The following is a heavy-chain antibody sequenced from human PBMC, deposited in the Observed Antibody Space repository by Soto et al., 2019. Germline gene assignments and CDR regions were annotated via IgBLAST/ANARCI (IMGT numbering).Heavy chain of an antibody. CDR3: ATSQKGYNWNYFDH. CDR2: VFYTGFT. J-gene: IGHJ4*02. D-gene: IGHD1-20*01. Sequence: SETLSLTCAVSGASISGSYYYWAWLLQSPGKGPEWIGSVFYTGFTSYNPSLESRVSVSVDTSKSQFSLKLSAVTAADTAVYYCATSQKGYNWNYFDHWGQGALVTVSS. V-gene: IGHV4-39*01. CDR1: GASISGSYYY.